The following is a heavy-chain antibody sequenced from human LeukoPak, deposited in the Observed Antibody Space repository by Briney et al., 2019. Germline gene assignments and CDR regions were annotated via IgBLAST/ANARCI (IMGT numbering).Heavy chain of an antibody. CDR2: INPNNGGT. Sequence: ASVTVSCKASGYIFTDYYLHWVRQAPGQGLEWMGWINPNNGGTKYAQKFQGRVTMTRDTSIGTAYMDLSRLRSDDTAVYYCARDNYGSGSYYKCWGQGTLVTVSS. V-gene: IGHV1-2*02. D-gene: IGHD3-10*01. J-gene: IGHJ4*02. CDR1: GYIFTDYY. CDR3: ARDNYGSGSYYKC.